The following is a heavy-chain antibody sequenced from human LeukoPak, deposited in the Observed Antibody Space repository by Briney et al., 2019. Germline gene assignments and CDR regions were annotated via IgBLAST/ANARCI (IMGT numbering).Heavy chain of an antibody. V-gene: IGHV3-30*19. CDR1: GFTFSSYG. J-gene: IGHJ4*02. CDR3: ARGISGELLPCDY. Sequence: GGSLRLSCAASGFTFSSYGMHWVRQAPGKGLEWVAVISYDGSNKYYADSVKGRFTISRDNSKNTLYLQMNSLRAEDTAVYYCARGISGELLPCDYWGQGTLVTVSS. D-gene: IGHD1-26*01. CDR2: ISYDGSNK.